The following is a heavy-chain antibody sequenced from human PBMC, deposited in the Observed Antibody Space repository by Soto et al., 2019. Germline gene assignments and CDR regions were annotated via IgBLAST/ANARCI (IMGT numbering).Heavy chain of an antibody. CDR1: GFTFSSYA. V-gene: IGHV3-23*01. J-gene: IGHJ4*02. D-gene: IGHD2-8*01. CDR3: AKDSVLMVYARKGSGWYPAFDY. CDR2: ISGSGGST. Sequence: EVQLLESGGGLVQPGGSLRLSCAASGFTFSSYAMSWVRQAPGKGLEWVSAISGSGGSTYYADSMKGRFTISRDNSKNTLDLQMNSLRAEDTAVYYCAKDSVLMVYARKGSGWYPAFDYWGQGTLVTVSS.